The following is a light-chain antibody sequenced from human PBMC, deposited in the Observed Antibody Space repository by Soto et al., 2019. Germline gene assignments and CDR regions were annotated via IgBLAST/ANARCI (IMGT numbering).Light chain of an antibody. CDR3: QQYGSSPYT. V-gene: IGKV3-20*01. CDR1: QSVSSNF. CDR2: DAS. Sequence: EIVLTQSPGTLSLSPGERATLSCRASQSVSSNFLAWYQQKPGQAPRLLIYDASSRATGIPDRFSGSGSGTDFTIIIIRLEPEDFAVYYCQQYGSSPYTFGQGTKLEIK. J-gene: IGKJ2*01.